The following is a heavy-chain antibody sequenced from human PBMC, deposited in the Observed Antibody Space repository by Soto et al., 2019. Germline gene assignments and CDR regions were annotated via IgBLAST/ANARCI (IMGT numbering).Heavy chain of an antibody. Sequence: XVKVSCKASGYTFGSYYMHWVRQAPGQGLEWMGLINPSDDGISYAQKFQGRVFMSKDTSTSTVYMELSSLRSDDTAVYFCSRVGPTYFQDSCGDYDAYWGQGTLVTVS. D-gene: IGHD3-22*01. CDR3: SRVGPTYFQDSCGDYDAY. CDR1: GYTFGSYY. J-gene: IGHJ1*01. CDR2: INPSDDGI. V-gene: IGHV1-46*03.